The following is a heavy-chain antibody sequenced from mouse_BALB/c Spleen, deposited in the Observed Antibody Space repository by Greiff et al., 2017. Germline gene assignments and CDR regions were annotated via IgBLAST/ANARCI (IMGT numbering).Heavy chain of an antibody. J-gene: IGHJ3*01. Sequence: EVMLVESGGGLVQPGGSRKLSCAASGFTFSSFGMHWVRQAPEKGLEWVAYISSGSSTIYYADTVKGRFTISRDNPKNTLFLQMTSLRSEDTAMYYCARSNGAAYWGQGTLVTVSA. V-gene: IGHV5-17*02. CDR1: GFTFSSFG. CDR3: ARSNGAAY. CDR2: ISSGSSTI.